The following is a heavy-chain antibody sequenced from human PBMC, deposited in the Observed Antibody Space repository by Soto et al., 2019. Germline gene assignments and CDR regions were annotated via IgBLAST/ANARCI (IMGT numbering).Heavy chain of an antibody. CDR2: ISDSSGST. CDR1: GFTFSNFA. Sequence: GGSLRLSCAASGFTFSNFAMTWVRQAPGKGLEWVSVISDSSGSTFYADSVKGRFTISRDNSKHTLYLQMNSLRAEDTAVYYCAKVGRLAVLIPAPDDAFDIWGQGTMVTVSS. J-gene: IGHJ3*02. D-gene: IGHD2-21*01. V-gene: IGHV3-23*01. CDR3: AKVGRLAVLIPAPDDAFDI.